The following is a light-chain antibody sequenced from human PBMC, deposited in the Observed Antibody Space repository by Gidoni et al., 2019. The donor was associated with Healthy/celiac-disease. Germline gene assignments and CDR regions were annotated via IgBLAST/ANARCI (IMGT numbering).Light chain of an antibody. CDR3: QQRSNWPLT. CDR1: QSVSSY. CDR2: DAS. Sequence: EIVLTQSPATLSLSPGQRATLSGRASQSVSSYLAWYQQKPGQAPRLLIYDASNRATGIPARFSGSGSGTDFTLTIRSLEPEDFAVYYCQQRSNWPLTFXGXTKVEIK. J-gene: IGKJ4*01. V-gene: IGKV3-11*01.